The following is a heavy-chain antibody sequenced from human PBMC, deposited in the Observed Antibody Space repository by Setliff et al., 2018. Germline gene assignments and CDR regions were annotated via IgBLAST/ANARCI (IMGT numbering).Heavy chain of an antibody. V-gene: IGHV1-3*03. D-gene: IGHD2-15*01. J-gene: IGHJ4*02. CDR3: ARGRIGSTWTGDY. CDR2: INAGNGNT. Sequence: ASVKVSCKASGYTFTSYAMHWVRQAPGQRLEWMGWINAGNGNTKYSQEFQGRVTITRDTSASTAYMELSSLTSDDRAIYYCARGRIGSTWTGDYWGQGTLVTV. CDR1: GYTFTSYA.